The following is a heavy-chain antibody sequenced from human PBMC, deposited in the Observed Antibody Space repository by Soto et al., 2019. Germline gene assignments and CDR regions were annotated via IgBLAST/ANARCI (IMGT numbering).Heavy chain of an antibody. CDR2: MFPVDSDT. Sequence: LPISCKGSGYSFTTYWIGWVRQLPGQGLEWMGVMFPVDSDTRYSPSFQGHVTMSAHPSTTTAYLEWSSLKAADSAMYYCARVPDSSLGTMDVWGQGTLVTVSS. V-gene: IGHV5-51*01. J-gene: IGHJ4*02. CDR3: ARVPDSSLGTMDV. CDR1: GYSFTTYW. D-gene: IGHD6-19*01.